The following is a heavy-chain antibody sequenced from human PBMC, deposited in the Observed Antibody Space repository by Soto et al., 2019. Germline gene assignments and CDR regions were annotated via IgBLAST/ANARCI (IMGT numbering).Heavy chain of an antibody. V-gene: IGHV3-9*01. D-gene: IGHD3-9*01. J-gene: IGHJ3*02. CDR2: ISWNRGSI. CDR3: AKEESIYDILTGSQLSMYAFDS. Sequence: GGSLRLSCAASGFTLDDYAMHLVQKAPGKGLEWVSGISWNRGSIGYADSVKGRFTISRDNAKNSLYLQMNSLRAEDTALYYCAKEESIYDILTGSQLSMYAFDSWGQGTMVTVSS. CDR1: GFTLDDYA.